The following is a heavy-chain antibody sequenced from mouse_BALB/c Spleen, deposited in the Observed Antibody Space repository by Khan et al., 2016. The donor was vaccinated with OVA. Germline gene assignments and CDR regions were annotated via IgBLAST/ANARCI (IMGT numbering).Heavy chain of an antibody. CDR1: GFSLTSYG. J-gene: IGHJ4*01. D-gene: IGHD1-1*01. Sequence: VQLKESGPGLVAPSQSLSITCSVSGFSLTSYGVNWVRQPPGKGLEWLGVIWGDGGTNYHSTLRSRLIISKDNSKRQVFLTLNSLQTDDTATYYCAKFTPDYYSMDYWGQGTSVTVSS. CDR3: AKFTPDYYSMDY. V-gene: IGHV2-3*01. CDR2: IWGDGGT.